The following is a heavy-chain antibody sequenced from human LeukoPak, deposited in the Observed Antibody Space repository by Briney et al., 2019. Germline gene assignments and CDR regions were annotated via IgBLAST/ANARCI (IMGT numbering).Heavy chain of an antibody. J-gene: IGHJ4*02. CDR2: IIPIFGAA. V-gene: IGHV1-69*13. Sequence: VASVKVSCKASGGTFSSYAISWVRQAPGQGLEWMGGIIPIFGAANYAQKFQGRVTITADESTSTAYMELSSRRSEDTAVYYCARYYSGWYYFDYWGQGTLVTVSS. CDR3: ARYYSGWYYFDY. D-gene: IGHD6-19*01. CDR1: GGTFSSYA.